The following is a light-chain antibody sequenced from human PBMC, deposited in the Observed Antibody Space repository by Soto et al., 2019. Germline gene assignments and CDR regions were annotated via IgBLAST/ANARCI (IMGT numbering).Light chain of an antibody. CDR1: QSLSNW. J-gene: IGKJ5*01. CDR3: QQSYSTPIT. CDR2: DAS. Sequence: DIHITRSPSSLSSSVLYIFTITCLSSQSLSNWLAWYQQKPGKAPRLLIFDASSLQGGVPSRFSGSGSGTDFTLTIGSLQPDDFATYYCQQSYSTPITFGQGTRLEIK. V-gene: IGKV1-39*01.